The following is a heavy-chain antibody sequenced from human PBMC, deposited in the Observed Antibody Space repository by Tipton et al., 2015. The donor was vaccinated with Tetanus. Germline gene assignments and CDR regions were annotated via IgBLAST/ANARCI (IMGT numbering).Heavy chain of an antibody. V-gene: IGHV3-30*04. D-gene: IGHD3-10*01. CDR3: ASPGGRITMVRGVIGGNYYYYYGMDV. CDR1: GFTFSSYA. Sequence: SLRLSCAASGFTFSSYAMHWVRQAPGKGLEWVAVISYDGSNKYYADSVKGRFTISRDNSKNTLYLQMNSLRAEDTAVYYCASPGGRITMVRGVIGGNYYYYYGMDVWGQGTTVTVSS. J-gene: IGHJ6*02. CDR2: ISYDGSNK.